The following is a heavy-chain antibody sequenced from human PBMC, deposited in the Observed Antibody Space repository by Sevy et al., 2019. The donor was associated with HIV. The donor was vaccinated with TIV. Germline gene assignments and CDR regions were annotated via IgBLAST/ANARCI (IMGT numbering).Heavy chain of an antibody. J-gene: IGHJ4*02. D-gene: IGHD6-19*01. Sequence: GGSLRLSCAASGFTFRTYSMNWVRQAPVKGLEWLSYISRSSRTIYYADSVEGRFTISRDNAKNSLYLQINSLRAEDTAVYYCARAYSGGWPQGAWTDYWGQGTLVTVSS. CDR2: ISRSSRTI. CDR3: ARAYSGGWPQGAWTDY. V-gene: IGHV3-48*01. CDR1: GFTFRTYS.